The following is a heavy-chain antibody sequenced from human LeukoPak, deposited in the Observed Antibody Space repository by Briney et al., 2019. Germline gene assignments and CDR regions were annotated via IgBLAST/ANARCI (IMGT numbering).Heavy chain of an antibody. CDR3: ARLMSSYVWGSYTPPNWFDP. CDR2: ISHSGSP. CDR1: GGSLSGYY. J-gene: IGHJ5*02. Sequence: SETLSLTCAVYGGSLSGYYWSWIRQPPGKGLEWIGQISHSGSPSYNPSLKSRVTISIDTSRNQSSLKVNSVTAADTAVYYCARLMSSYVWGSYTPPNWFDPWGQGALVTVSS. V-gene: IGHV4-34*01. D-gene: IGHD3-16*01.